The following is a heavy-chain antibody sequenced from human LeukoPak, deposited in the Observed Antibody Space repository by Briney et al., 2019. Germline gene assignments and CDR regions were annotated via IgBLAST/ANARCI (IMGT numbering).Heavy chain of an antibody. V-gene: IGHV3-30*02. J-gene: IGHJ4*02. CDR1: GFTFSSYG. CDR3: AKDEGRVVPAAL. CDR2: IRYDGSNK. D-gene: IGHD2-2*01. Sequence: GGSLRLSCAASGFTFSSYGMHWVRQAPGKGLEWVAFIRYDGSNKYYADSVKGRFTISRDNSKNTLYLQMNSLRAEDTAVYYCAKDEGRVVPAALWGQGTLVTVSS.